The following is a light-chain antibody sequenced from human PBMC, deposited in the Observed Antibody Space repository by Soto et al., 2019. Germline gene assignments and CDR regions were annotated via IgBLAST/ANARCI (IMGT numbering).Light chain of an antibody. J-gene: IGKJ5*01. CDR2: GAS. CDR3: LQHNSYPS. CDR1: QSVSNNY. V-gene: IGKV3-20*01. Sequence: EIVLKQSPGTLSLSPGERATLSCRASQSVSNNYLAWYQQKPGQAPRLLIYGASNRATGIPDRFSGSGSGTDFTLTISRLEPEDFATYYCLQHNSYPSFGQGTRLGI.